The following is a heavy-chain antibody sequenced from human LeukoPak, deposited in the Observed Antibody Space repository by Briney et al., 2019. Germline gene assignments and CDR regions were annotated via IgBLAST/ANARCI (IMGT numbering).Heavy chain of an antibody. Sequence: ASVKVSCKVSGYTLTELSTHWVRQAPGKGLEWMGGFDPEDGETIYAQKFQGRVTMTEDTSTDTAYMELSSLRSEDTAVYYCATKRPYYDSSGTIDYWGQGTLVTVSS. J-gene: IGHJ4*02. V-gene: IGHV1-24*01. D-gene: IGHD3-22*01. CDR2: FDPEDGET. CDR3: ATKRPYYDSSGTIDY. CDR1: GYTLTELS.